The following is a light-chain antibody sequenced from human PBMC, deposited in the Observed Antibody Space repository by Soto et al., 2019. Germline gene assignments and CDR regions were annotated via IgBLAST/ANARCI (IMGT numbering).Light chain of an antibody. J-gene: IGKJ2*01. CDR3: QQYNSYSYT. CDR1: QSISSW. Sequence: DIQMTQSPSTLSAFVGDRVTITCRASQSISSWLAWYQQKPGKAPKLLIYKASSLESGVPSRFSGSGSGTEFTLTISSLKPDDFGTYYCQQYNSYSYTFGQGTKLEIK. V-gene: IGKV1-5*03. CDR2: KAS.